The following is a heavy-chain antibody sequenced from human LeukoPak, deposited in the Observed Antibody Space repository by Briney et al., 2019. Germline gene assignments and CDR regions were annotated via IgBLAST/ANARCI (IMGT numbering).Heavy chain of an antibody. V-gene: IGHV4-34*01. CDR3: ARGAGGYNYGPTDY. J-gene: IGHJ4*02. CDR2: INHSGST. D-gene: IGHD5-18*01. CDR1: GGSFSGFY. Sequence: PSETLSLTCAVYGGSFSGFYWSWIRQPPGKGLEWIGEINHSGSTNYNPSLKSRVTIPVDTSKNQFSLKLSSVTAADTAVYYCARGAGGYNYGPTDYWGQGTLVTVSS.